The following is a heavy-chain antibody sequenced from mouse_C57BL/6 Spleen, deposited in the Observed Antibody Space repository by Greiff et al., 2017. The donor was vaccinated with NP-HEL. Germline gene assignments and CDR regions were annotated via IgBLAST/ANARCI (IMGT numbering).Heavy chain of an antibody. CDR2: LHPETGAP. Sequence: VQLQQSGAELVRPGASVKLSCTASGFNIKDDYMHWVKQRPEQALAWIGWLHPETGAPEYASTFQGQATLTADTASNTAYLQLSSLTSEDTAGYYCTKAIYYGYYFDDWGQGTTVTVSS. J-gene: IGHJ2*01. CDR3: TKAIYYGYYFDD. V-gene: IGHV14-4*01. D-gene: IGHD2-2*01. CDR1: GFNIKDDY.